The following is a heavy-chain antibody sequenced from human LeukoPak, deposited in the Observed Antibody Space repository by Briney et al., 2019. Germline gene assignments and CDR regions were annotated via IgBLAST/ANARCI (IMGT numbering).Heavy chain of an antibody. J-gene: IGHJ4*02. CDR1: GGSFSGYY. CDR3: ARVLRRYYYDSSGYIFDY. V-gene: IGHV4-34*01. D-gene: IGHD3-22*01. CDR2: INHSGST. Sequence: SETLSLTCAVYGGSFSGYYWSWIRQPPGKGLEWIGEINHSGSTNYNPSLKSRVTISVDTSKNQFSLKLSSVTAADTAVYYCARVLRRYYYDSSGYIFDYWGQGTLVPVSS.